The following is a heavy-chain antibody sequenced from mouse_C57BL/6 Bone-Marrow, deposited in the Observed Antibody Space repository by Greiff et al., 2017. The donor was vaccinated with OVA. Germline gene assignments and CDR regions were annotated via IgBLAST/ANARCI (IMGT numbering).Heavy chain of an antibody. CDR3: ARDNYYGSSYVSYWYFDV. J-gene: IGHJ1*03. CDR1: GFSLSTSGMG. V-gene: IGHV8-12*01. D-gene: IGHD1-1*01. Sequence: QVTLKESGPGILQSSQTLSLTCSFSGFSLSTSGMGVSWIRQPSGKGLEWLAHIYWDDNKRYNPSLKSRLTISKDTSRNQVFLKITSVDTADTATYYCARDNYYGSSYVSYWYFDVWGTGTTVTVYS. CDR2: IYWDDNK.